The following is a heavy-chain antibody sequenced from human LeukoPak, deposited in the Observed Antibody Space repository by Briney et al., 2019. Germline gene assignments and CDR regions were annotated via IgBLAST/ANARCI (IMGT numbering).Heavy chain of an antibody. D-gene: IGHD2-15*01. CDR1: GFTFSSYA. Sequence: TTGGSLRLSCGASGFTFSSYAMSWVRQAPGKGLEWVGRIKSKTDDGTTDYAAPVKGRFTISRDDSKNTLYLQMNSLKTEDTAVYYCTTLYQGYWGQGTLVTVSS. J-gene: IGHJ4*02. CDR2: IKSKTDDGTT. CDR3: TTLYQGY. V-gene: IGHV3-15*01.